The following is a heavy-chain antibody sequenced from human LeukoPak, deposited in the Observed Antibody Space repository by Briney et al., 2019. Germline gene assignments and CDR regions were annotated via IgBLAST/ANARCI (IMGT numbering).Heavy chain of an antibody. J-gene: IGHJ6*03. Sequence: SETLSLTCTVSGGSISSSSYYWGWIRQPPGKGLEWIGSIYYSGSTYYNPSLKSRVTISVDTSENQFSLKLSSVTAADTAVYYCASYDILTGYPLYYYYMDVWGKGTTVTISS. CDR2: IYYSGST. V-gene: IGHV4-39*01. CDR1: GGSISSSSYY. CDR3: ASYDILTGYPLYYYYMDV. D-gene: IGHD3-9*01.